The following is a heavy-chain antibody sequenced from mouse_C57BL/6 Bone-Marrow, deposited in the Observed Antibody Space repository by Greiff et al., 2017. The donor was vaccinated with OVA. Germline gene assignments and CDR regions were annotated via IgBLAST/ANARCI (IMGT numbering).Heavy chain of an antibody. V-gene: IGHV1-26*01. J-gene: IGHJ3*01. CDR2: INPNNGGT. CDR1: GYTFTDYY. Sequence: EVQLQQSGPELVKPGASVKISCKASGYTFTDYYMNWVKQSHGKSLEWIGDINPNNGGTSYNQKFKGKATLTVDKSSSTAYMELRSLTSEDSAVYYCARGDCAWFAYWGQGTLVTVSA. CDR3: ARGDCAWFAY.